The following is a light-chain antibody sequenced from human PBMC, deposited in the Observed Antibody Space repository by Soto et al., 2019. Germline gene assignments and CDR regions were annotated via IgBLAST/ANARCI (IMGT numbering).Light chain of an antibody. Sequence: DIQKTQSPSSLSASVGDRVTITCQASQNINNYLNWYQQKPGRAPKLLIYDASNLEAGVPSRFRGSGSGTEFTLTISSLQPDDFATYYCQQYNSYSPWTFGQGTKVDIK. J-gene: IGKJ1*01. V-gene: IGKV1-33*01. CDR3: QQYNSYSPWT. CDR1: QNINNY. CDR2: DAS.